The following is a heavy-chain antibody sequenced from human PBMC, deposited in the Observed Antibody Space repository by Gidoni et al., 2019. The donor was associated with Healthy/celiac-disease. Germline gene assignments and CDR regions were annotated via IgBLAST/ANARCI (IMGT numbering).Heavy chain of an antibody. CDR3: ARGPRKVDHITGTTPYYYYGMDV. CDR1: GGSFSGYY. CDR2: INHSGST. Sequence: QVQLQQWGAGLLKPSETLSRTCAVYGGSFSGYYWSWIGQPPGKGLEWIGEINHSGSTNYNPSLQSRVTISVDTSKNQFSLKLSSVTAADTAVYYCARGPRKVDHITGTTPYYYYGMDVWGQGTTVTVSS. J-gene: IGHJ6*02. V-gene: IGHV4-34*01. D-gene: IGHD1-7*01.